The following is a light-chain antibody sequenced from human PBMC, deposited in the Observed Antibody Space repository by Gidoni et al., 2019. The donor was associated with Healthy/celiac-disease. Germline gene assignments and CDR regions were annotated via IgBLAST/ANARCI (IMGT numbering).Light chain of an antibody. J-gene: IGKJ2*03. CDR2: AAS. CDR1: QSISSY. Sequence: DIQMTQSPSPLSASVGDRVTITCRASQSISSYLNWYQQKPGKAPKLLIYAASSLQSEVPSRFSGSGSGTDFTLTISSLQPEDFATYYCQQSYSTPRSFGQGTKLEIK. CDR3: QQSYSTPRS. V-gene: IGKV1-39*01.